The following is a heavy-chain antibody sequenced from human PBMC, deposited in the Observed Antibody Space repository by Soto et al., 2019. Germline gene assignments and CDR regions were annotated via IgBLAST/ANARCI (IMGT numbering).Heavy chain of an antibody. CDR3: AREPSI. Sequence: QVQLQESGPGLVKPSQTLSLTCTVSGGSIRSGGYFWNWIRQHPGKGLEWIGYIYYSGGTYYNPSLKSRVTISVDTSKNQFSLKLSSGTAADTAVYYCAREPSIWGQGTLVTVSS. V-gene: IGHV4-31*03. CDR2: IYYSGGT. J-gene: IGHJ4*02. CDR1: GGSIRSGGYF.